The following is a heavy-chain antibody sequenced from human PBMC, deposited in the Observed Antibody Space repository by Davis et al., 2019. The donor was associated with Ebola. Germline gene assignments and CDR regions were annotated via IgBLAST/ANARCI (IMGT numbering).Heavy chain of an antibody. CDR2: IRSKANSYAT. V-gene: IGHV3-73*01. J-gene: IGHJ6*02. CDR1: GFTFSGSA. D-gene: IGHD4-17*01. CDR3: TSLNYGDYQVWYYYGMDV. Sequence: GESLKISCAASGFTFSGSAMHWFRQASGTGLECVGRIRSKANSYATAYAASVKGRFTISRDDSKNTAYLQMNSLKTEDTAVYYCTSLNYGDYQVWYYYGMDVWGQGTTVTVSS.